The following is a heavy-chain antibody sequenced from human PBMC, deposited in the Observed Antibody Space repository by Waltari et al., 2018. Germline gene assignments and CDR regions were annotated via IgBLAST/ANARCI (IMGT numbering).Heavy chain of an antibody. V-gene: IGHV1-69*01. Sequence: QVQLVQSGAEVKKPGSSVKVSCKASGGTFSSHAIRRVRQAPGHGLEWMRGIIPIFGTANYAQKFQGRVTITADESTSTAYMELSSLRSEDTAVYYCARVEVRGTVLDYWGQGTLVTVSS. D-gene: IGHD2-21*02. CDR3: ARVEVRGTVLDY. CDR1: GGTFSSHA. J-gene: IGHJ4*02. CDR2: IIPIFGTA.